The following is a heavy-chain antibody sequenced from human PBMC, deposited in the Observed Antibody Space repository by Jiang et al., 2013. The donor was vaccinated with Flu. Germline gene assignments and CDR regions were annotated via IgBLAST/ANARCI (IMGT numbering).Heavy chain of an antibody. D-gene: IGHD3-10*01. CDR3: ARGTHRGIIIYGMDV. J-gene: IGHJ6*02. V-gene: IGHV1-69*01. Sequence: SGAEVKKPGSSVRVSCRVSGGAFNSYGINWVRQAPGQGLEWMGGIIPFLGPANYAKKFQDRLTIIADESTTTMYMELRSLRSDDTAVYFCARGTHRGIIIYGMDVWGQGTSVTVSS. CDR2: IIPFLGPA. CDR1: GGAFNSYG.